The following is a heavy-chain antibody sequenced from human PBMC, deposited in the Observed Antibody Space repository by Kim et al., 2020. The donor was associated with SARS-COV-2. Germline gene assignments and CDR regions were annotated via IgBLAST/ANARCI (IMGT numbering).Heavy chain of an antibody. D-gene: IGHD3-9*01. CDR2: INHSGST. CDR3: AREGYFDWLSPNFDY. Sequence: SETLSLTCAVYGGSFSGYYWSWIRQPPGKGLEWIGEINHSGSTNYNPSLKSRVTISVDTSKNQFSLKLSSVTAADTAVYYCAREGYFDWLSPNFDYWGQGTLVTVSS. CDR1: GGSFSGYY. J-gene: IGHJ4*02. V-gene: IGHV4-34*01.